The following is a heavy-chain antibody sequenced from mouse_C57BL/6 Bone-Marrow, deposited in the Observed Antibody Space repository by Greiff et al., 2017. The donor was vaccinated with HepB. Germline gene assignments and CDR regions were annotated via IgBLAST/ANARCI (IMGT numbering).Heavy chain of an antibody. D-gene: IGHD2-1*01. V-gene: IGHV1-50*01. Sequence: VQLQQPGAELVKPGASVKLSCKASGYTFTSYWMQWVKQRPGQGLEWIGEIDPSDSYTNYNQKFKGKATLTVDTSSSTAYMQLSSLTSEDSAVYYCAPYGNYFDYWGQGTTLTVSS. J-gene: IGHJ2*01. CDR2: IDPSDSYT. CDR1: GYTFTSYW. CDR3: APYGNYFDY.